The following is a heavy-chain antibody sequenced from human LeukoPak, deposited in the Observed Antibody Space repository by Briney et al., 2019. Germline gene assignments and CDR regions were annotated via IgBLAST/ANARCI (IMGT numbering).Heavy chain of an antibody. CDR3: ASPTITGTTWWFDP. V-gene: IGHV1-69*06. J-gene: IGHJ5*02. CDR1: GGTFSSYA. Sequence: GSSVKVSCKASGGTFSSYAISWVRQAPGQGLEWMGGIIPIFGTANYAQKFQGRVTITADKSTSTAYMELSSLRSEDTAVYYWASPTITGTTWWFDPWGQGTLVPGSS. D-gene: IGHD1-20*01. CDR2: IIPIFGTA.